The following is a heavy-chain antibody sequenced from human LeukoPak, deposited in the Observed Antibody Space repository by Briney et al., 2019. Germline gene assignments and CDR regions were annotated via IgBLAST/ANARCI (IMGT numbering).Heavy chain of an antibody. CDR3: AKYVGAMIVVPYFDN. CDR2: IYSGGST. J-gene: IGHJ4*02. D-gene: IGHD3-22*01. V-gene: IGHV3-53*01. CDR1: GFTVSSNY. Sequence: GGSLRLSCAASGFTVSSNYMSWVRQAPGKGLEWVSVIYSGGSTYYADSVKGRFTISRDNSRNTLYLQMSSLRAEDTAVYYCAKYVGAMIVVPYFDNWGQGTLVTVSS.